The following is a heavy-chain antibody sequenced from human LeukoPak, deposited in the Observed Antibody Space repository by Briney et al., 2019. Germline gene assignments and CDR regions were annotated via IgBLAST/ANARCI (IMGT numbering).Heavy chain of an antibody. D-gene: IGHD1-26*01. CDR1: GFTVNSTY. CDR3: ARVGSGSYYPR. CDR2: IYTGDGT. J-gene: IGHJ4*02. V-gene: IGHV3-53*01. Sequence: GGSLRLSCAASGFTVNSTYMNWVGQAPGKGREWGSVIYTGDGTYYADSVKGRFTISRDSSKNTVFLQMNSLRAEDTAVYYCARVGSGSYYPRWGQGTLVTVSS.